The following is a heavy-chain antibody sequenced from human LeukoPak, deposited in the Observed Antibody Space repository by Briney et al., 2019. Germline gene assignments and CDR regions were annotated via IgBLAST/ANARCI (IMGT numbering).Heavy chain of an antibody. Sequence: GGSLRLSCAASGFTFSSYAMSWVRQAPGKGLEWVGRIKSKTDGGTTDYAAPVKGRFTISRDDSKNTLYLQMNSLKTEDTAVYYCTTDLGDYYGSGAIDWYFDLWGRGTLVTVSS. CDR3: TTDLGDYYGSGAIDWYFDL. CDR2: IKSKTDGGTT. CDR1: GFTFSSYA. V-gene: IGHV3-15*01. J-gene: IGHJ2*01. D-gene: IGHD3-10*01.